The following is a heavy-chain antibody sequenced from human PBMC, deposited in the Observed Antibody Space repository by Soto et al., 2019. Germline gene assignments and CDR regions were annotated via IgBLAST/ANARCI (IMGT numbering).Heavy chain of an antibody. J-gene: IGHJ6*03. Sequence: SVKVSCKASGGTFSSYTISWVRQAPGQGLEWMGRIIPILGIANYAQKFQGRVTITADKSTSTAYMELSSLRSEDTAVYYCARDRDIVVVPAATNYYYYMDVWGKGTTVTVSS. CDR1: GGTFSSYT. CDR2: IIPILGIA. D-gene: IGHD2-2*01. CDR3: ARDRDIVVVPAATNYYYYMDV. V-gene: IGHV1-69*04.